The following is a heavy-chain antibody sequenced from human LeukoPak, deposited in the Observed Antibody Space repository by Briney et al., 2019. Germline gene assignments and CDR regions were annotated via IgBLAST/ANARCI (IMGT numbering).Heavy chain of an antibody. Sequence: GESLKISCRASGYSLPMYWIGWVRQMPGRGLEWMGIIYPGDSDTRYSPSFQGQVTISVDESINSVYLQWSSLQASDTAIYYCARQDSGSYFQYSDYWGQGTQVTVSS. CDR2: IYPGDSDT. D-gene: IGHD1-26*01. V-gene: IGHV5-51*01. CDR3: ARQDSGSYFQYSDY. CDR1: GYSLPMYW. J-gene: IGHJ4*02.